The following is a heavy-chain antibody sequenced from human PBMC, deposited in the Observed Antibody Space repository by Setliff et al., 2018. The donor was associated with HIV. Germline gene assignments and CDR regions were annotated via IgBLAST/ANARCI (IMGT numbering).Heavy chain of an antibody. CDR1: GGSISTYY. CDR3: ARHAGSRGYYPRPFDY. V-gene: IGHV4-4*08. J-gene: IGHJ4*02. D-gene: IGHD3-22*01. Sequence: SETLSLTCTVSGGSISTYYWSWIRQPPGKGLEWIGYFYTSGSTNYNPSLKSRVTISVDTSKSLFSLKLGSVTAADTAVYYCARHAGSRGYYPRPFDYWGQGTLVTVSS. CDR2: FYTSGST.